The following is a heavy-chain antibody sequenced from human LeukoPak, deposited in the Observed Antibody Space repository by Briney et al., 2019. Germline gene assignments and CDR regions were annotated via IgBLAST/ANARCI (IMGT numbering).Heavy chain of an antibody. D-gene: IGHD3-22*01. CDR3: ATGYYYDSSGYYGQMPYY. J-gene: IGHJ4*02. Sequence: ASAKVSCKVSGYTLTELSMHWVRQAPGKGLEWMGGFDPEDGETIYAQKFQGRVTMTEDTSTDTAYMELSSLRSEDTAVYYCATGYYYDSSGYYGQMPYYWGQGTLVTVSS. V-gene: IGHV1-24*01. CDR2: FDPEDGET. CDR1: GYTLTELS.